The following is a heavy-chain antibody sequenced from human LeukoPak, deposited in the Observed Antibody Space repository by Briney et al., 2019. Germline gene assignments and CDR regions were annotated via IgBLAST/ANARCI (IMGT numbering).Heavy chain of an antibody. J-gene: IGHJ4*02. Sequence: PGGSLRLSCAASGFTFSSYAMSWVRQAPGKGLEWVSAISGSGGSTYYADSVKGRFTISRDNSKNTLYLQMNSLRAEDTAVYYCAKVAVYCSSTSCRTKKFGYWGQGTLVTVSS. D-gene: IGHD2-2*01. CDR2: ISGSGGST. V-gene: IGHV3-23*01. CDR1: GFTFSSYA. CDR3: AKVAVYCSSTSCRTKKFGY.